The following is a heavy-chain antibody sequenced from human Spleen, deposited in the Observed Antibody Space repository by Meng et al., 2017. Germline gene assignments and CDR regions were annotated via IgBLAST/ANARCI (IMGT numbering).Heavy chain of an antibody. Sequence: QGQLQQWGAGLLKPSETLSLTCAVYGGSFSGYYWSWIRQPPGKGLEWIGEINHSGSTNYNPSLKSRVTISVDTSKNQFSLKLSSVTAADTAVYYCARHYRNRRYFDLWGRGTLVTVSS. CDR3: ARHYRNRRYFDL. CDR1: GGSFSGYY. D-gene: IGHD1-26*01. CDR2: INHSGST. V-gene: IGHV4-34*01. J-gene: IGHJ2*01.